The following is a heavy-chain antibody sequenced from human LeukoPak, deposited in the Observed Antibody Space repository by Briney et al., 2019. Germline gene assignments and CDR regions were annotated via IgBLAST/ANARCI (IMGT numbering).Heavy chain of an antibody. V-gene: IGHV3-23*01. J-gene: IGHJ5*02. CDR2: ISGSGGST. Sequence: GGSLRLSCAASGFTFSSYAMSWVRQAPGKGLEWVSAISGSGGSTYYADSVKGRFTISRDNSKNTLYLQMDSLRAEDTAVYYCAKDRAITMVRGVIMGNWFDPWGQGTLVTVSP. D-gene: IGHD3-10*01. CDR1: GFTFSSYA. CDR3: AKDRAITMVRGVIMGNWFDP.